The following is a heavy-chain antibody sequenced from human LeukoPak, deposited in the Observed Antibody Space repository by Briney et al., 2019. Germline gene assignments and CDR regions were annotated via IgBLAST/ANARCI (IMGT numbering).Heavy chain of an antibody. V-gene: IGHV1-46*01. D-gene: IGHD3-9*01. J-gene: IGHJ4*02. CDR1: GYTFTSYY. CDR3: ARAENRYDILTGYLSFDY. CDR2: INPSGGST. Sequence: ASVKVSCKASGYTFTSYYMHWVRQAPGQGLEWMGIINPSGGSTSYAQKFQGRVTMTRDTSTSTVYMELSSLRSEDTAVYYYARAENRYDILTGYLSFDYWGQGTLVTVSS.